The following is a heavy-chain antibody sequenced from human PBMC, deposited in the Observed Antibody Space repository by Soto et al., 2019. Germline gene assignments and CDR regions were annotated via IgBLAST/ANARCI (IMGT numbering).Heavy chain of an antibody. CDR3: ARSSHYYDSSGYYVGEYFYSTFDY. V-gene: IGHV1-69*01. CDR2: IIPIFGTA. J-gene: IGHJ4*02. CDR1: GGTFSSYA. D-gene: IGHD3-22*01. Sequence: QVQLVQSGAEVKKPGSSVKVSCKASGGTFSSYAISWVRQAPGQGLEWMGGIIPIFGTANYSQKFQGRVTITADDSTSTAYMELSSLRSEDTAVYYCARSSHYYDSSGYYVGEYFYSTFDYWGQGTLVTVSS.